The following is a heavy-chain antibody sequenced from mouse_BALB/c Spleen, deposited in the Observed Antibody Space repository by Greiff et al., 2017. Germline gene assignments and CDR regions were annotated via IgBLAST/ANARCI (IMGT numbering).Heavy chain of an antibody. J-gene: IGHJ4*01. CDR1: GFSLTSYG. V-gene: IGHV2-9*02. D-gene: IGHD2-3*01. CDR3: ARDGGKKWLLHYYAMDY. CDR2: IWAGGST. Sequence: VKLVESGPGLVAPSQSLSITCTVSGFSLTSYGVHWVRQPPGKGLEWLGVIWAGGSTNYNSALMSRLSISKDNSKSQVFLKMNSLQTDDTAMYYCARDGGKKWLLHYYAMDYWGQGTSVTVSS.